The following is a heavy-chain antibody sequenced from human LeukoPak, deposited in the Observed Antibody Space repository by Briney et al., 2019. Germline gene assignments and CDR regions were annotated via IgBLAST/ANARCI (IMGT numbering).Heavy chain of an antibody. CDR1: GGSISSYY. D-gene: IGHD2-15*01. J-gene: IGHJ3*02. Sequence: SETLSLTCTVSGGSISSYYWSWIRQPPGKGLEWIGYIYYSGSTNYNPSLKSRVTMSLDTSKSQFSLKLSSVTAADTAVYYCARGSGYCSGGSCYSGCSHAFDIWGQGTMVTVSS. CDR3: ARGSGYCSGGSCYSGCSHAFDI. V-gene: IGHV4-59*01. CDR2: IYYSGST.